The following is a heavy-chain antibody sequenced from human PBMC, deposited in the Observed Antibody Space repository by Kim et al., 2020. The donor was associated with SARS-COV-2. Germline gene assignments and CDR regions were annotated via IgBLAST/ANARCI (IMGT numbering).Heavy chain of an antibody. Sequence: SETLSLTCAVSGGSFSGYNWSWFRQPPGKGLEWMGEIKYNGRSNYYNPSMNRRITISDTYSNKPFSLQMSVLAAETTAFYCCATGHSGFSLRRYYYYMDV. CDR2: IKYNGRSN. CDR3: CATGHSGFSLRRYYYYMDV. CDR1: GGSFSGYN. D-gene: IGHD3-16*02. J-gene: IGHJ6*03. V-gene: IGHV4-34*01.